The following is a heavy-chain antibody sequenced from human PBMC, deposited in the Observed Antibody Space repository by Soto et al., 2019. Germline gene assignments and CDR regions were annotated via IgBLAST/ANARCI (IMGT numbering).Heavy chain of an antibody. J-gene: IGHJ4*02. Sequence: EVQLVESGGGLIQPGGSLRLSCVVSGFTVSSTNYPGGTTFYTDSVKGRFTISRDNSNNTLYLQMNSLRAEGTAVYYCHGSGYWGQGTLVTVSS. CDR1: GFTVSSTN. CDR3: HGSGY. CDR2: YPGGTT. D-gene: IGHD5-12*01. V-gene: IGHV3-53*01.